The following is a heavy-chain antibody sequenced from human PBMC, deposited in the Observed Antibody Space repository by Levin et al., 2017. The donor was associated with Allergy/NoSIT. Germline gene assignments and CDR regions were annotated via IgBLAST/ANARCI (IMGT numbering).Heavy chain of an antibody. CDR1: GFTFGDFA. J-gene: IGHJ4*02. V-gene: IGHV3-49*03. CDR3: SRLPRNGYYNPFDF. D-gene: IGHD3-3*01. Sequence: GGSLRLSCAGSGFTFGDFALTWFRQAPGKGLEWVGFITSKRYGGTTQYAASVKGRFIISRDDSKSIAFLQMNSLKTEDTAVYYCSRLPRNGYYNPFDFWGQGTLVTVSS. CDR2: ITSKRYGGTT.